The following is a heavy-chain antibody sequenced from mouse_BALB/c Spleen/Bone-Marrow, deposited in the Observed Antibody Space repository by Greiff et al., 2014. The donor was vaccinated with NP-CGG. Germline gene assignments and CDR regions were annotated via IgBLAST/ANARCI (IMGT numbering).Heavy chain of an antibody. J-gene: IGHJ1*01. CDR1: GYTFTDYF. CDR3: AIGVRLYWYFDV. V-gene: IGHV1-26*01. CDR2: INPINGDT. Sequence: EVQRVESGPELVKPGASVKMSCKASGYTFTDYFMKWVKQSHGKSLVWIGDINPINGDTFYNQKFKGKATLTVDKSSSTVYMQLDSLTSEDSAICYCAIGVRLYWYFDVWGAGTTVTVSS. D-gene: IGHD2-14*01.